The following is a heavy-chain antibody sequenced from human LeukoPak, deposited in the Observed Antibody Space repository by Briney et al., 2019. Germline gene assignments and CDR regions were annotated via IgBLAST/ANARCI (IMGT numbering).Heavy chain of an antibody. Sequence: VASVKVSCKASGGTFSSYAISWVRQAPGQGLEWMGGIIPIFGTANYAQKFQGRVTITADESTSTAYMELSSLRSEDTAVYYCARTRGATIGSGSYFDYWGQGTLVTVSS. CDR1: GGTFSSYA. J-gene: IGHJ4*02. D-gene: IGHD1-26*01. CDR2: IIPIFGTA. V-gene: IGHV1-69*13. CDR3: ARTRGATIGSGSYFDY.